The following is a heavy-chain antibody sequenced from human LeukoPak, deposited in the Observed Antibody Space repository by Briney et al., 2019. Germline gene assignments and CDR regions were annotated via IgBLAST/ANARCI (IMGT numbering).Heavy chain of an antibody. CDR3: ARDLIEGDYYNT. D-gene: IGHD2-21*02. CDR1: GFTFDDYA. J-gene: IGHJ4*02. V-gene: IGHV3-9*01. Sequence: GGSLRLSCAASGFTFDDYAMHWVRQAPGKGLEWVSGISWNSGSIGYADSVKGRFTISRDNAKNSLYLQMNSLRAEDTALYYCARDLIEGDYYNTWGQGTLVTVSS. CDR2: ISWNSGSI.